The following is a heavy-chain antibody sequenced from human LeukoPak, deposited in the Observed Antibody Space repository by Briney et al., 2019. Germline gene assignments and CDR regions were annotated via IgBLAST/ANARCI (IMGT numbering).Heavy chain of an antibody. CDR1: GGSISSGSYY. CDR2: IYTSGST. V-gene: IGHV4-61*02. D-gene: IGHD3-22*01. Sequence: SETLSLTCTVSGGSISSGSYYWSWIRQPAGKGLVWIGRIYTSGSTNYNPSLKSRVTISVDTSKNQFSLKLSSVTAADTAVYYCAREDYDSSGYYFDYWGQGTLVTVSS. CDR3: AREDYDSSGYYFDY. J-gene: IGHJ4*02.